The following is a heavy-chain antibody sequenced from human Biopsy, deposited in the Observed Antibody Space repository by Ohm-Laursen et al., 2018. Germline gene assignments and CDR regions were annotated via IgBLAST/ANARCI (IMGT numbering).Heavy chain of an antibody. CDR3: ARGSNDFGGLYFPR. J-gene: IGHJ4*02. V-gene: IGHV4-59*11. Sequence: TLSLTCTVSGGSFTGHYWSWIRQPPGKGLEWIGHISYTGYTSYNVSLKSRVTISVDTSRNHFSLRLSSLTAADTAVYYCARGSNDFGGLYFPRWGQGTLLTVSS. CDR2: ISYTGYT. CDR1: GGSFTGHY. D-gene: IGHD4-23*01.